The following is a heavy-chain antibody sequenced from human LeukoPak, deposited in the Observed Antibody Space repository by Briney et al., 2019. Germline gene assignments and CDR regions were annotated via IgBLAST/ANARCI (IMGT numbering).Heavy chain of an antibody. D-gene: IGHD3-16*01. V-gene: IGHV3-23*01. CDR2: ISGNGAFT. CDR3: AKDYDSGGMRCVDS. J-gene: IGHJ4*02. Sequence: PGGSLRLSCAASGFTFGNYAMNWVRQAPGKGLEWVSTISGNGAFTYYADSVQGRFTISRDNSKNTLSVQMNSLRAEDTAVYYCAKDYDSGGMRCVDSWGQGTLVSVSS. CDR1: GFTFGNYA.